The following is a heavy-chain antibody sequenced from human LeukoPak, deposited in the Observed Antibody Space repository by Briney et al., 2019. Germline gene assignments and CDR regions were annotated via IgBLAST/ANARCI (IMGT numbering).Heavy chain of an antibody. Sequence: SETLSLTCTVSGASISSYYWSWIRQPAGKGLEWIGRIYTSGSTNYNPPLKSRVTMSVDTSKNQFSLKLSSVTAADTAVYYCARDHPTYYDFWSGYPIYYDYGMDVWGQGTTVTVSS. J-gene: IGHJ6*02. CDR2: IYTSGST. V-gene: IGHV4-4*07. CDR3: ARDHPTYYDFWSGYPIYYDYGMDV. D-gene: IGHD3-3*01. CDR1: GASISSYY.